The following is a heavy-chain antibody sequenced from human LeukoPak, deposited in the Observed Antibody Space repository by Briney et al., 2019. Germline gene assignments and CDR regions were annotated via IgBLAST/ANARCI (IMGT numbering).Heavy chain of an antibody. V-gene: IGHV1-18*01. D-gene: IGHD6-6*01. J-gene: IGHJ6*03. CDR2: ISAYNGNT. Sequence: ASVKVSCKASGYTFTSYGISWVRQAPGQGLEWMGWISAYNGNTNYAQKLQGRVTMTTDTSTSTAYMELRSLRSDDTAVYYCARSIAARISYYYYYMDVWGKGTTVTVSS. CDR1: GYTFTSYG. CDR3: ARSIAARISYYYYYMDV.